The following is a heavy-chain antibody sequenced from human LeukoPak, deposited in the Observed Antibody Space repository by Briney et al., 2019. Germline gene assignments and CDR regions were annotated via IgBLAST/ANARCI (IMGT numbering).Heavy chain of an antibody. D-gene: IGHD5-18*01. Sequence: SETLSLTCTVSGGSISSYYRSWIRQPPGKGLEWIGYIYYSGSTNYNPSLKSRVTISVDTSKNQFSLKLSSVTAADTAVYYCARDGYSYGYDYWGQGTLVTVSS. CDR3: ARDGYSYGYDY. J-gene: IGHJ4*02. CDR2: IYYSGST. CDR1: GGSISSYY. V-gene: IGHV4-59*01.